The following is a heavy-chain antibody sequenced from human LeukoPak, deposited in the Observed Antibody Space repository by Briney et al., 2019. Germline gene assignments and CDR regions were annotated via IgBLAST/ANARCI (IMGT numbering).Heavy chain of an antibody. CDR1: GYTFTGYY. J-gene: IGHJ4*02. Sequence: SVKVSCKASGYTFTGYYMDWVPQAPGQGLEWIGWINPNSGGTNYAQKLQGRVTMTRDTSISTAYMELSRLRSDDTAVYYCAGALGTTHGDYWGQGTLVTVSS. CDR2: INPNSGGT. D-gene: IGHD4-17*01. CDR3: AGALGTTHGDY. V-gene: IGHV1-2*02.